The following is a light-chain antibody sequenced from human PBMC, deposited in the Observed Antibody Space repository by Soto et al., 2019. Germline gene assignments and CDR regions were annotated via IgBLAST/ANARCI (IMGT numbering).Light chain of an antibody. J-gene: IGLJ3*02. CDR3: CSSAGGFTSL. CDR1: SSDVV. Sequence: QSALTQPRSVSGSPGQSVTISCTGTSSDVVSWYQQHPGKAPKLIIYYVSQRPSGVPDRFSGSKSGNTASLTISGLQAEDEADYYCCSSAGGFTSLFGGGTKVTVL. CDR2: YVS. V-gene: IGLV2-11*01.